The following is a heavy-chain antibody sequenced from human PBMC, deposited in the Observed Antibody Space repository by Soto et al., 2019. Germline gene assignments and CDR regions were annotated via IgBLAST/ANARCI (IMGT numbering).Heavy chain of an antibody. CDR1: GGSISGYY. CDR2: IYYSGST. D-gene: IGHD3-3*01. Sequence: PSETLSLTCTVSGGSISGYYWSWIRQPPGKGLEWIVYIYYSGSTNYNPSLTSRVTISVDTSKNQFSLKLSSVTAADTAVYYCERAKVEPDDFWSGYYKYYYYGMDVGGQGTTVPVSS. V-gene: IGHV4-59*01. CDR3: ERAKVEPDDFWSGYYKYYYYGMDV. J-gene: IGHJ6*02.